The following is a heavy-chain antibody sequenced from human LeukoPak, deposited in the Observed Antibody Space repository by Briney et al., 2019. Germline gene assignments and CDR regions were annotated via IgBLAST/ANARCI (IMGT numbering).Heavy chain of an antibody. CDR3: ARANTYYDILTGYYIDAFDI. D-gene: IGHD3-9*01. J-gene: IGHJ3*02. CDR1: GGSISSSSYY. V-gene: IGHV4-39*07. CDR2: IYYSGST. Sequence: SETLSLTCTVSGGSISSSSYYWGWIRQPPGKGLEWIGSIYYSGSTYYNPSLKSRVTISVDTSKNQFSLKLSSVTAADTAVYYCARANTYYDILTGYYIDAFDIWGQGTMVTVSS.